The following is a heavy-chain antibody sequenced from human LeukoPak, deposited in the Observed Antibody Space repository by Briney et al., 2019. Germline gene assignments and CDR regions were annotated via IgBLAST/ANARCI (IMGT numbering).Heavy chain of an antibody. CDR2: ISYDGSNK. Sequence: AGGSLRLSCAASGFTFSSYGMHWVRQAPGKGLEWVAVISYDGSNKYYADSVKGRFTISRDNPKNTLYLQMNSLRAEDTAVYYCATPRRPRPIWPPYFDYWGQGTLVTVSS. CDR3: ATPRRPRPIWPPYFDY. D-gene: IGHD2/OR15-2a*01. CDR1: GFTFSSYG. V-gene: IGHV3-30*03. J-gene: IGHJ4*02.